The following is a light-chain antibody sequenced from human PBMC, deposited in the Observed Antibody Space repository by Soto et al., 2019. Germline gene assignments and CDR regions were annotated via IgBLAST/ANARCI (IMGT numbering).Light chain of an antibody. V-gene: IGLV1-44*01. CDR1: NIGIQS. Sequence: EPAQPPSVSAAPGQTARITCGGNNIGIQSVPWYQQLPGSAPRVLIYNNNERPSVVPDPFSGSMSGTSASLALSGLQSEDEADYYCATWDASLPAVFGGGTQLTVL. CDR2: NNN. J-gene: IGLJ2*01. CDR3: ATWDASLPAV.